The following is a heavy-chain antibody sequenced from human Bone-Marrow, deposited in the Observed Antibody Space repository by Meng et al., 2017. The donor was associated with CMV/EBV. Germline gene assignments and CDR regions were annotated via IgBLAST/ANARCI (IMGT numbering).Heavy chain of an antibody. D-gene: IGHD6-6*01. CDR3: ARRGVAARRGSWFDP. CDR2: MNPNSGNT. J-gene: IGHJ5*02. CDR1: GYTFTTYD. Sequence: ASVKVSCKASGYTFTTYDIDWVRQATGQGLEWMGWMNPNSGNTGYAQKFEGRVTMTRNTSISTAYMELSSLRSEDTAVYYCARRGVAARRGSWFDPWGQGTPVTGSS. V-gene: IGHV1-8*01.